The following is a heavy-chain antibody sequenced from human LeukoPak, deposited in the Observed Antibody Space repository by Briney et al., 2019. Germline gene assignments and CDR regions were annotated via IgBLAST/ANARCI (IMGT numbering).Heavy chain of an antibody. J-gene: IGHJ4*02. CDR3: ARSSGRWLQYQLFDY. Sequence: ASVKVSCKASGYTFISYGINWVRQAPGQGLEWMGWISPHNGNTNYAQKLQGRVTMTTDTSTSAAYMELRSLRSDDTAVYYCARSSGRWLQYQLFDYWGQGTLVTVSS. D-gene: IGHD5-24*01. V-gene: IGHV1-18*01. CDR2: ISPHNGNT. CDR1: GYTFISYG.